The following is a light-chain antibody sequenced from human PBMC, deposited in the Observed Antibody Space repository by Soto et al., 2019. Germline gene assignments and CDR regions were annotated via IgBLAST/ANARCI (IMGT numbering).Light chain of an antibody. CDR2: GAS. CDR3: QQYNDWPLT. Sequence: ERVMTQSPATLPVSPGERVTLSCRASHSVGSNLAWYQQKPGQAPSLLIYGASNGAAGIPARFSGSGSGTELTLTITSLQSEDFAVYYCQQYNDWPLTFGGGTKVEIK. CDR1: HSVGSN. J-gene: IGKJ4*01. V-gene: IGKV3-15*01.